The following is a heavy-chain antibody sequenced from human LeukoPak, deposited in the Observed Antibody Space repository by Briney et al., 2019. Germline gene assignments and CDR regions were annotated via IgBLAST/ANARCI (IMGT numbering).Heavy chain of an antibody. CDR2: INHSGST. J-gene: IGHJ6*02. D-gene: IGHD1-1*01. CDR3: ARLPVLYYYYYGMDV. Sequence: PSETLSLTCAVYGGSFSDYYWSWIRQPPGKGLEWIGEINHSGSTNYNPSLKSRVTISVDTSKNQFSLKLSSVTAADTAVYYCARLPVLYYYYYGMDVWGQGTTVTVSS. CDR1: GGSFSDYY. V-gene: IGHV4-34*01.